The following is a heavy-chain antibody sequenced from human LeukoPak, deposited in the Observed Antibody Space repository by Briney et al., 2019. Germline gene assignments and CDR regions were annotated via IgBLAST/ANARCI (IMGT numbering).Heavy chain of an antibody. Sequence: GGSLRLSCAATGFTFSSYSMNWVRQAPGKGLEWVSSISSSSSYIYYADSVKGRFTISRDNAKNSLYLQMNSLRAEDTAVYYCARETGYSSSWYYFDYWGQGTLVTVSS. D-gene: IGHD6-13*01. V-gene: IGHV3-21*01. CDR1: GFTFSSYS. J-gene: IGHJ4*02. CDR3: ARETGYSSSWYYFDY. CDR2: ISSSSSYI.